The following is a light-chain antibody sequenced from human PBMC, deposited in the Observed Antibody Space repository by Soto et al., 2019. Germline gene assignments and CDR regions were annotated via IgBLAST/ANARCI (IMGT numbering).Light chain of an antibody. J-gene: IGKJ4*01. CDR1: QSVSSSY. CDR2: GAS. Sequence: EILLTQSPGTVSLSPGERATLSCRASQSVSSSYLAWYQQKPGQAPRLLIYGASSRATGIPDRFSGSGSGTDFTLTISRLEPEDFAVYYCQQYGRSLTFGGGTKVEI. V-gene: IGKV3-20*01. CDR3: QQYGRSLT.